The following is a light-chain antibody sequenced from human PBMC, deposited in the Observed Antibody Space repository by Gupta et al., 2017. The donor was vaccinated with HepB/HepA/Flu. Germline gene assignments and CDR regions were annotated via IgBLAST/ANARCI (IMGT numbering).Light chain of an antibody. J-gene: IGLJ3*02. CDR3: QVWDSGSDQAV. CDR2: DDI. Sequence: SYAFTQPPSVPVAPGKTAMITCEGNNIGSRSVHWYRQRPGQAPVLVVNDDIERPSGIPERLSGFNSGDTATLTITGVEAGDEADYYCQVWDSGSDQAVFGGGTKLTV. V-gene: IGLV3-21*03. CDR1: NIGSRS.